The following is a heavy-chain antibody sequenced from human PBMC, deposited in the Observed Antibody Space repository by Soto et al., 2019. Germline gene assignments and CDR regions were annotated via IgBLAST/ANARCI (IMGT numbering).Heavy chain of an antibody. CDR2: IYYSGST. J-gene: IGHJ6*02. CDR1: GGSISSSSYY. D-gene: IGHD3-3*01. V-gene: IGHV4-39*01. Sequence: PSETLSLTCTVSGGSISSSSYYWGWIRQPPGKGLEWIGSIYYSGSTYYNPSLKSRVTISVDTSKNQFSLKLSSVTAADTAVYYCARLRIFGVVIDYYYGMDVWGQGTTVTVS. CDR3: ARLRIFGVVIDYYYGMDV.